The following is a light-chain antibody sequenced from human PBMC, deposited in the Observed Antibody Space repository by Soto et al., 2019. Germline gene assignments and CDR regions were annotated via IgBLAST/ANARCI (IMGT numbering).Light chain of an antibody. CDR2: DNN. CDR1: SSNIGTYY. J-gene: IGLJ2*01. CDR3: GTWDSSLSAVV. Sequence: QSVLTQPPSVSAAPGQKVTISCSGSSSNIGTYYVSWYQHVPGTAPKLLIYDNNERPSGIPDRFSGSKSGTSATLGITGLQTEDEADYHCGTWDSSLSAVVFGGGTKPPS. V-gene: IGLV1-51*01.